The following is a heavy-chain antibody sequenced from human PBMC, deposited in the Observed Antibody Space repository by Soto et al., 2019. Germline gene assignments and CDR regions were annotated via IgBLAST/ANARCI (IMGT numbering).Heavy chain of an antibody. CDR3: ARGGASSSWPNAFDI. CDR2: INAGNGNT. V-gene: IGHV1-3*01. D-gene: IGHD6-13*01. Sequence: ASVKVSCKASGYTFTSYAMHWVRQAPGQRLEWMGWINAGNGNTKYSQKFQGRVTITRDTSASTAYMELSSLRSEDTAVYYCARGGASSSWPNAFDIWGQGTMVTVSS. J-gene: IGHJ3*02. CDR1: GYTFTSYA.